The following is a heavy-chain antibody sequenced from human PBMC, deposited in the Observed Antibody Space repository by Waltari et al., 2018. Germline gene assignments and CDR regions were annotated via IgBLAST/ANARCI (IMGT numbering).Heavy chain of an antibody. CDR2: VQPSGST. D-gene: IGHD2-15*01. J-gene: IGHJ4*02. Sequence: QVQLHQWGAGLLKPSETLSLTCAIYGGSFSGHYKGWIRQPPGEGLEWIGEVQPSGSTDYNPSPKSRVTISVDTSKNQFSLNLSAVTAADTAIYYCARGQDSAKIHYWGQGTLVTVSS. CDR1: GGSFSGHY. V-gene: IGHV4-34*01. CDR3: ARGQDSAKIHY.